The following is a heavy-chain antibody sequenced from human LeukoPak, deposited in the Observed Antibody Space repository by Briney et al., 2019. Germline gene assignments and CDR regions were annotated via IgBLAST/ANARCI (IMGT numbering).Heavy chain of an antibody. CDR1: GFTFSSYW. V-gene: IGHV3-74*01. J-gene: IGHJ4*02. CDR2: INSDGKTT. CDR3: AKDIEEWLVKGGGCFDY. D-gene: IGHD6-19*01. Sequence: GGSLRLSCAASGFTFSSYWMYWVPQAPGKGLVWVSRINSDGKTTNYADSVKGRFTISRDNSKNTLYLQMNSLRAEDTAVYYCAKDIEEWLVKGGGCFDYWGQGTLVTVSS.